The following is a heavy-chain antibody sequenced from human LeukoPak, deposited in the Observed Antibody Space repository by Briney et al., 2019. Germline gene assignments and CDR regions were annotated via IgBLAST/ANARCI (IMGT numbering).Heavy chain of an antibody. CDR2: YYPGDSDT. V-gene: IGHV5-51*01. Sequence: GEPLKTSCKRSGYTSTTYLIGWVRQIPGKGLGGVGIYYPGDSDTRYSPSFKGQVTMSADKSIRTAYLQWDSLKASDTAMYYCARGDYGSGSWDYYMDVWGKGTTVTISS. CDR3: ARGDYGSGSWDYYMDV. D-gene: IGHD3-10*01. CDR1: GYTSTTYL. J-gene: IGHJ6*03.